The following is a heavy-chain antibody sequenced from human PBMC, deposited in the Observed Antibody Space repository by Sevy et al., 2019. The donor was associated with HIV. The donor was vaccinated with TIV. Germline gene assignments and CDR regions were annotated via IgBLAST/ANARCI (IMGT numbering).Heavy chain of an antibody. CDR1: GFTLSSYA. D-gene: IGHD5-18*01. CDR2: ISGSGGST. Sequence: GGSLRLSCAASGFTLSSYAMSWVRQAPGKGLEWVSAISGSGGSTYYADSVKGRFTISRDNSKNTLYLQMNSLRAEDTAVYYCAKSGAYSPLGYYYMDVWGKGTTVTVSS. J-gene: IGHJ6*03. V-gene: IGHV3-23*01. CDR3: AKSGAYSPLGYYYMDV.